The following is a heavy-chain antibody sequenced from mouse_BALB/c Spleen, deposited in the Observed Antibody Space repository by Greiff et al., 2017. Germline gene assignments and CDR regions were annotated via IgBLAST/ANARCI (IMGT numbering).Heavy chain of an antibody. CDR1: GFTFSSYY. CDR2: INSNGGST. V-gene: IGHV5-6-2*01. J-gene: IGHJ2*01. Sequence: EVKLMESGGGLVKPGGSLKLSCAASGFTFSSYYMSWVRQTPEKRLELVAAINSNGGSTYYPDTVKGRFTIARDNAKNTLYLQMSSLKSEDTALFYCARESTDGNYGFDYWGEGTTLTVSS. D-gene: IGHD2-1*01. CDR3: ARESTDGNYGFDY.